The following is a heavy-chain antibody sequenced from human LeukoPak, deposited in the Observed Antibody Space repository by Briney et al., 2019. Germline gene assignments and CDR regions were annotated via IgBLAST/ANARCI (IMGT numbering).Heavy chain of an antibody. CDR3: ARGNWNDVYFDY. CDR2: IYHSGST. CDR1: GGSSSNYY. Sequence: SETLSLTCSVSGGSSSNYYWSWIRQPPGKGLEWIGNIYHSGSTYYNPSLKSRVTISVDTSKNQFSLRLSSVTAADTAVYYCARGNWNDVYFDYWGQGTLVTVSS. D-gene: IGHD1-1*01. J-gene: IGHJ4*02. V-gene: IGHV4-30-4*01.